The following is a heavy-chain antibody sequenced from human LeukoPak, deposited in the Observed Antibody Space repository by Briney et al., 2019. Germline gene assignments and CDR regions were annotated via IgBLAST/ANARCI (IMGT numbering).Heavy chain of an antibody. CDR1: GFTFSGYS. V-gene: IGHV3-21*01. J-gene: IGHJ6*04. CDR3: ARDRVPSGSYSYYYYGMDV. Sequence: PGGSLRLSCAASGFTFSGYSMNWVRQAPGKGLGWVSSISSSSSYIYYADSVKGRFTISRDNAKNSLYLQMNSLRAEDTAVYYCARDRVPSGSYSYYYYGMDVWGKGTTVTVSS. CDR2: ISSSSSYI. D-gene: IGHD3-10*01.